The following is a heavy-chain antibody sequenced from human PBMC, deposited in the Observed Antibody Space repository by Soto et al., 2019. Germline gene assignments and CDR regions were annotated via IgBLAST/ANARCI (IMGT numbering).Heavy chain of an antibody. CDR3: ARSGYDYHDSSGSNWFDP. V-gene: IGHV4-31*03. CDR2: IYYSGST. Sequence: QVQLQESGPGLVKPSQTLSLTCTVSGGSISSGGYYWSWIRQHPGKGLEWIGYIYYSGSTYYNPSLKSRLTISRDTSKNQFSLTLSSVTAADMAVYYCARSGYDYHDSSGSNWFDPWGQGILVTVSS. J-gene: IGHJ5*02. CDR1: GGSISSGGYY. D-gene: IGHD3-22*01.